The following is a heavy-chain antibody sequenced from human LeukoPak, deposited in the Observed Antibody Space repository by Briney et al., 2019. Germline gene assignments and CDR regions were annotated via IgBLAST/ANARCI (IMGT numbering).Heavy chain of an antibody. CDR1: GFTFSDYY. V-gene: IGHV3-11*01. D-gene: IGHD2-2*01. CDR2: ISSSGSTI. J-gene: IGHJ6*02. Sequence: PGGSLRLSCAASGFTFSDYYMSWIRQAPGKGLEWVSYISSSGSTIYYADSVKGRFTISRDNAKNSLYLQMNSLRAEDTAVYCCARDCSSTSWPDGMDVWGQGTTVAVSS. CDR3: ARDCSSTSWPDGMDV.